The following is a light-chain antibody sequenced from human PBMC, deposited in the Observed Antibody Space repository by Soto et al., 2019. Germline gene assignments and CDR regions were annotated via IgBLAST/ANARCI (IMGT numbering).Light chain of an antibody. CDR2: AAF. J-gene: IGKJ4*01. V-gene: IGKV1-16*01. Sequence: DIQMTQSASSLSASIGDRVTITCRANQDIGTSLAWFQQKPGDAPKSLIYAAFTLQSDVPSRFSASGSGTDFILTISSLQPEDLAQYYCQQYRAYPFTFGGGTTVEIK. CDR1: QDIGTS. CDR3: QQYRAYPFT.